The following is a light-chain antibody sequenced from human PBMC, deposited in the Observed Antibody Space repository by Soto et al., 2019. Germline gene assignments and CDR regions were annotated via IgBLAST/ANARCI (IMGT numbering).Light chain of an antibody. V-gene: IGKV2-28*01. CDR3: MQAIQTPPWLT. CDR2: LGS. Sequence: DIVMTQSPLSLPVTPGEPASISCRSSQSLLHSNGYNYLDWYLQKPGQSPQLLIYLGSNRASGVPDRFSGSGSGTDLTLKISRVEAEDVGVYYCMQAIQTPPWLTFGGGTKVEIK. J-gene: IGKJ4*01. CDR1: QSLLHSNGYNY.